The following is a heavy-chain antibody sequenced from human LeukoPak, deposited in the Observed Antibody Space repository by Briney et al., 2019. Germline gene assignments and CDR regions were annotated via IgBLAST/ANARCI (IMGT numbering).Heavy chain of an antibody. D-gene: IGHD2-15*01. V-gene: IGHV3-11*04. CDR1: GFTFSDYY. J-gene: IGHJ4*02. Sequence: GGSLRLSCAASGFTFSDYYMSWIRQAPGKGLEWVSYISSSGSTIYYADSVKGRFTISRDNAKNSLYLQMNSPRAEDTAVYYCARDLRALGYCSGGSCYMLDYWGQGTLVTVSS. CDR3: ARDLRALGYCSGGSCYMLDY. CDR2: ISSSGSTI.